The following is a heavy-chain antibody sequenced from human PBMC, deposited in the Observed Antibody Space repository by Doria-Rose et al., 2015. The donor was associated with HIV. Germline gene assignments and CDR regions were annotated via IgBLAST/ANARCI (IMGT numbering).Heavy chain of an antibody. Sequence: QVTLKESGPVLVKPTETLTLTCTVSGVSLSSPGMGVSWIRQPPGKALEWLANIFSDDDRYYQTSLKSRLTISRGTSKSQVVLTMTDMDPVDTATYYCARIKSSRWYHKYYFDFWGQGTLVIVSA. CDR2: IFSDDDR. CDR1: GVSLSSPGMG. J-gene: IGHJ4*02. CDR3: ARIKSSRWYHKYYFDF. D-gene: IGHD6-13*01. V-gene: IGHV2-26*01.